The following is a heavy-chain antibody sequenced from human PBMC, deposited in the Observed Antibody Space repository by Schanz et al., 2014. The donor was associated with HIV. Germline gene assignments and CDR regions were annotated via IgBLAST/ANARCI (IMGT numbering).Heavy chain of an antibody. V-gene: IGHV3-33*03. J-gene: IGHJ4*02. CDR1: GFTFSTYG. D-gene: IGHD3-22*01. CDR2: LWYDGTNT. Sequence: QVQLVESGGGVVQPGTSLRLSCAVSGFTFSTYGMHWVRQAPGKGLDWVAALWYDGTNTLYADSVKGRFTISRDDFKDTLSLQMNSLRAEDTAVYYCAKDRFEHFYYSSGPYDYFDYWGQGTLVTVSS. CDR3: AKDRFEHFYYSSGPYDYFDY.